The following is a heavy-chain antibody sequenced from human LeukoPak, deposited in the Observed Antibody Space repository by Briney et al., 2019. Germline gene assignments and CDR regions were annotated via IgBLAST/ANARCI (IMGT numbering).Heavy chain of an antibody. CDR1: GGSISSYY. CDR2: IYYSGST. Sequence: SETLSLTCTVSGGSISSYYWSWIRQPPGKGLEWIGSIYYSGSTYYNPSLKSRVTISVDTSKNQFSLKLSSVTAADTAVYYCASLLPYYYEIDIWGQGTMVTVSS. V-gene: IGHV4-59*05. D-gene: IGHD3-22*01. CDR3: ASLLPYYYEIDI. J-gene: IGHJ3*02.